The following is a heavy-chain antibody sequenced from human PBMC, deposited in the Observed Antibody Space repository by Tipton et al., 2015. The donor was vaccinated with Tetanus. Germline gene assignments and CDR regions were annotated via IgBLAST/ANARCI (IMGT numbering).Heavy chain of an antibody. Sequence: QLVQSGAEVKKPGASVKVSCKASGYTFTHYGISWVRQAPGQELEWVGWISPFTGDTEYAQNLQDRLILTTDTSTATAYVEVRSLTSDDTAVYYCARDRAVPVQAYGTDVWGQGTSVTVSS. CDR2: ISPFTGDT. J-gene: IGHJ6*02. CDR3: ARDRAVPVQAYGTDV. D-gene: IGHD6-19*01. CDR1: GYTFTHYG. V-gene: IGHV1-18*01.